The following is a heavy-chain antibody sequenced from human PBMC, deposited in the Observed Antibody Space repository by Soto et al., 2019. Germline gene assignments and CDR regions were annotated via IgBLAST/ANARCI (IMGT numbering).Heavy chain of an antibody. D-gene: IGHD6-13*01. J-gene: IGHJ3*02. CDR3: ARDPRQQLPDDAFDI. V-gene: IGHV3-30-3*01. Sequence: GGSLRLSCAASGFTFSSYAMHWVRQAPGKGLEWVAVISYDGSNKYYADSVKGRFTISRDNSKNTLYLQMNSLRAEDTAVYYCARDPRQQLPDDAFDIWGQGTMVTVSS. CDR2: ISYDGSNK. CDR1: GFTFSSYA.